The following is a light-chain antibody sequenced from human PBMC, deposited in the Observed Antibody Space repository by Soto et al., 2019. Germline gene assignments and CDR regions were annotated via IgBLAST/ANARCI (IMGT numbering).Light chain of an antibody. CDR3: CSYVGSSSLM. J-gene: IGLJ3*02. Sequence: QSALTQPASVSGSPGQSITISCTGTSSDVGLYNLVSWYQQLPGKAPKLIIYEVNERPSGISDRFSGSKSGNTASLTISGLQDEDEADYYCCSYVGSSSLMFGGGTKVTVL. V-gene: IGLV2-23*02. CDR2: EVN. CDR1: SSDVGLYNL.